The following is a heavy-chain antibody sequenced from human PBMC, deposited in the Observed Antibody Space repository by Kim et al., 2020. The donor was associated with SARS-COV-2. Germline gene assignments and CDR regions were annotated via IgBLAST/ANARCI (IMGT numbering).Heavy chain of an antibody. D-gene: IGHD4-17*01. CDR2: IIPIFDTP. CDR3: AREPGIHDYVDEVSSA. J-gene: IGHJ5*02. CDR1: GGTFSSYA. Sequence: SVKVSCKASGGTFSSYAISWVRQAPGQGLEWMGGIIPIFDTPNYAQKFQGRVTITADESTSPAYMELSSLRSEDTAVYYCAREPGIHDYVDEVSSAWGQ. V-gene: IGHV1-69*13.